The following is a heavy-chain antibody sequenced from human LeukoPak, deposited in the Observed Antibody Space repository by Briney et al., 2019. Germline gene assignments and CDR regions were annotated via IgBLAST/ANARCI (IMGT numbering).Heavy chain of an antibody. J-gene: IGHJ4*02. Sequence: GGSLRLSCAASGFTFSDYYMSWIRQAPGKGLEWVSYISSSSSYTNYADSVKGRFTISRDNAKNSLYLQMNSLRAEDTAVYYCARTYDSSGYYYSYYFDYWGQGTLVTVSS. CDR1: GFTFSDYY. D-gene: IGHD3-22*01. CDR3: ARTYDSSGYYYSYYFDY. CDR2: ISSSSSYT. V-gene: IGHV3-11*06.